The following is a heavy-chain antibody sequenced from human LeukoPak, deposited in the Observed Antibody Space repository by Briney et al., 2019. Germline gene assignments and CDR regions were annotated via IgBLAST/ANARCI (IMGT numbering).Heavy chain of an antibody. CDR2: ISAYNGNT. CDR1: GYTFISYG. J-gene: IGHJ3*02. D-gene: IGHD3-22*01. V-gene: IGHV1-18*01. CDR3: ARGMIYDSSGFVAFDI. Sequence: ASVKVSCKASGYTFISYGISWVRQAPGQGLEWMGGISAYNGNTNYAQKFQGRVTMTTDTSTSTAYMELRSRRSDDTAVYYCARGMIYDSSGFVAFDIWGQGTMVTVSS.